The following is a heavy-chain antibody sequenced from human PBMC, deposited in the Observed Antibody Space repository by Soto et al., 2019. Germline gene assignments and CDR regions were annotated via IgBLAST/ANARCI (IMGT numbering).Heavy chain of an antibody. CDR2: IYYSGST. CDR1: GGSISSYY. J-gene: IGHJ5*02. Sequence: PSETLSLTCTVSGGSISSYYWSWIRQPPGKGLEWIGYIYYSGSTNYNPSLKSRVTISVDTSKNQFSLKLSSVTAADTAVYYCARAGYSYGNWFAPWGQGTLVTVSS. V-gene: IGHV4-59*01. D-gene: IGHD5-18*01. CDR3: ARAGYSYGNWFAP.